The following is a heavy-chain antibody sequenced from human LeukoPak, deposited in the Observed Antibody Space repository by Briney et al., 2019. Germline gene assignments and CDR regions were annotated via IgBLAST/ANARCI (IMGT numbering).Heavy chain of an antibody. V-gene: IGHV4-38-2*01. CDR3: ARILRTTRTPFDY. CDR2: TYHSGST. Sequence: SDTLSLTCPVSGYSISSGYYWGWIRPPPGKGLEWLGRTYHSGSTYYNPSFKSRNTISVDPSKNQFSLELSSVTAADTAVYYCARILRTTRTPFDYWGQGTLVTVSS. CDR1: GYSISSGYY. D-gene: IGHD1-1*01. J-gene: IGHJ4*02.